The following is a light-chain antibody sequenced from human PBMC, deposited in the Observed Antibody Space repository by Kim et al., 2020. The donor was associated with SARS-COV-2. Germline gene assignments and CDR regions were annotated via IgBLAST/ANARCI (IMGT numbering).Light chain of an antibody. V-gene: IGKV3-20*01. CDR2: GAS. Sequence: PGERATVSCRASQSVTSSYLAWYQQKPGQAPRLLIYGASSRAIGIPDRFSGSGSGTDFTLTISRLEPEDFAVYYCQHYGSSPPAYSFGQGTKLEIK. J-gene: IGKJ2*03. CDR3: QHYGSSPPAYS. CDR1: QSVTSSY.